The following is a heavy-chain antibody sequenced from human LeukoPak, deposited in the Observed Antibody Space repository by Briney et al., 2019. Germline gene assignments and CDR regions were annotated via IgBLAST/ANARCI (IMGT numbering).Heavy chain of an antibody. Sequence: SETLSLTCTVPGDSLTSGSRYWSWIRQPAGKELEWIGHFYSSTRTTYNPSLESRVTISGDTAKNQFSLKLDSVTAADTAVYFCARCMSELDYGDYAYYYHMDVWGKGTTVTVSS. J-gene: IGHJ6*04. CDR3: ARCMSELDYGDYAYYYHMDV. CDR1: GDSLTSGSRY. V-gene: IGHV4-61*09. CDR2: FYSSTRT. D-gene: IGHD4-17*01.